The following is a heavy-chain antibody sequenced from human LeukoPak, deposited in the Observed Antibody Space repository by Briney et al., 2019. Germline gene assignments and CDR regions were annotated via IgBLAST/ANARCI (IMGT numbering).Heavy chain of an antibody. Sequence: SSETLSLTCSVPGGSISGFNYHWGWIRQPPGTGLEWIASIFDGGNPNPNPSVKSRVTIAVDTSKNHISPQLRSMTATDTALYYCYNTGCYVAGHDAFAMWRQGTLVTVSS. CDR3: YNTGCYVAGHDAFAM. CDR1: GGSISGFNYH. CDR2: IFDGGNP. J-gene: IGHJ3*02. D-gene: IGHD2-2*01. V-gene: IGHV4-39*02.